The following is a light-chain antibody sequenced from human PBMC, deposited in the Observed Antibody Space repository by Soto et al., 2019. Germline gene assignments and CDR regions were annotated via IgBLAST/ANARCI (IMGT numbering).Light chain of an antibody. Sequence: QSALTQPRSVSGSPGQSATISCTGTSSDVGGYNYVSWYQQHPGKAPKLMIYDVSKRPSGVPDRFSGSKSGNTASLTISGLQAEDEADYYCCSYAGSYVFGTGTKVTVL. CDR3: CSYAGSYV. V-gene: IGLV2-11*01. CDR2: DVS. J-gene: IGLJ1*01. CDR1: SSDVGGYNY.